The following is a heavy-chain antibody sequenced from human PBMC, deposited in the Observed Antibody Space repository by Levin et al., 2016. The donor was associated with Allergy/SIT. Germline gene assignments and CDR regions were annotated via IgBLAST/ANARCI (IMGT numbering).Heavy chain of an antibody. V-gene: IGHV3-72*01. CDR2: GRDKGHSYTT. CDR3: IKYDSSGWI. D-gene: IGHD6-19*01. J-gene: IGHJ4*02. Sequence: GESLKISCTASGFSFSDRYMDWVRQAPGKGLEWVGRGRDKGHSYTTEYAASVEGRFTISRDNAKNTLYLQMNSLRAEDTAVYYCIKYDSSGWIWGQGILVTVSP. CDR1: GFSFSDRY.